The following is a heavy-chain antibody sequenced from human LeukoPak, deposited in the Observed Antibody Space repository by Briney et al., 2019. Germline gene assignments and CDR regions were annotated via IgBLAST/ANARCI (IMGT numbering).Heavy chain of an antibody. J-gene: IGHJ4*02. V-gene: IGHV7-4-1*02. D-gene: IGHD3-10*01. CDR1: GYTFTNYA. CDR3: ARGNYYVDY. Sequence: ASVTVSCTASGYTFTNYAMNWVRQAPGQGLEWMGWINTNTGNPTYAQGFTGRFVFSLDTSVSTAYLQISSLTAEDTAVYYCARGNYYVDYWGQGTLVTVSS. CDR2: INTNTGNP.